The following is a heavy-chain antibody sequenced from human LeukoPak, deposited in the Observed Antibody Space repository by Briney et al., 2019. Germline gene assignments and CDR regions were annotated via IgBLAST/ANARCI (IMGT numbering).Heavy chain of an antibody. J-gene: IGHJ4*02. Sequence: GSLRLSCAVSGFTFSTYSMNWIRQPPGKGLEWIGSIYHSGSTYYNPSLKSRVTISVDTSKNQFSLKLSSVTAADTAVYYCARALVGAIENDYWGQGTLVTVSS. CDR3: ARALVGAIENDY. CDR1: GFTFSTYS. D-gene: IGHD1-26*01. V-gene: IGHV4-38-2*01. CDR2: IYHSGST.